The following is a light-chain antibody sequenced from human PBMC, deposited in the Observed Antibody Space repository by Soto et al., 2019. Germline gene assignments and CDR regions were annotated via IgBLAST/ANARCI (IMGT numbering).Light chain of an antibody. V-gene: IGLV2-14*01. Sequence: QSALTQPASVSGSPGQSITISCTGTSRDVGGYNYVSWYQQHPGKAPKFMIYDVSNRPSGVSNRLSGSKSGNTASLTISGLQAEDDAEYYCCSYTTSNTRQIVFGTGTKVTVL. CDR3: CSYTTSNTRQIV. J-gene: IGLJ1*01. CDR2: DVS. CDR1: SRDVGGYNY.